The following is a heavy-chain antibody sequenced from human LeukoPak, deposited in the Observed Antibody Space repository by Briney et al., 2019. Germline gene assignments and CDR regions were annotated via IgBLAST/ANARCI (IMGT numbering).Heavy chain of an antibody. CDR3: ARDPSNSGYDYLYYFDY. CDR1: GYTFTGYY. V-gene: IGHV1-2*02. J-gene: IGHJ4*02. CDR2: INPDNGGT. Sequence: ASVKVACKASGYTFTGYYMHWVRQAPGRGLAWIVWINPDNGGTNYAQKFQGRVTMTRDMSISTAYMELSRLRPDDTAVYYCARDPSNSGYDYLYYFDYGGQGTLVTVPS. D-gene: IGHD5-12*01.